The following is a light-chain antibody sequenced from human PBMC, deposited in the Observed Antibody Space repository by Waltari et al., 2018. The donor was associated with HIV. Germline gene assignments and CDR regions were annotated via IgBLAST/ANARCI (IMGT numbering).Light chain of an antibody. J-gene: IGKJ5*01. CDR3: QQYNSDPS. CDR1: QPINTW. CDR2: KPS. V-gene: IGKV1-5*03. Sequence: DIQITHSPSSLTAFLGHRVRITWRSSQPINTWLSWYQQKPGSPPKLLAYKPSTLQVGVPPRFSGSGWGTDFTLAIDTVQPDDFATYYCQQYNSDPSFGQGTRL.